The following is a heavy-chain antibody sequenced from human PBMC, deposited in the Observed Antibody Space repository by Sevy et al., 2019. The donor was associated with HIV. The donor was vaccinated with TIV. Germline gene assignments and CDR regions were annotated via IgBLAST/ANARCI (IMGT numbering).Heavy chain of an antibody. V-gene: IGHV1-58*01. D-gene: IGHD3-16*01. CDR1: GFTFTSSA. CDR2: IVVGSGVT. CDR3: AAEAMTTFGGQFRVFDF. J-gene: IGHJ3*01. Sequence: ASVKVSCKASGFTFTSSAVQWVRQTRGQRLQWIGWIVVGSGVTNYAQSFQERVTIIGDMSTSTVYMEVTSLTSDDTAVYYCAAEAMTTFGGQFRVFDFWGQGTVVTVSS.